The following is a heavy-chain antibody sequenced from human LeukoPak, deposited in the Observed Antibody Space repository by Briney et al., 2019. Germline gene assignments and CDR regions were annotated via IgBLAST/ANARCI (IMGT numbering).Heavy chain of an antibody. CDR2: IIPIFGTA. D-gene: IGHD2-15*01. CDR3: ARDLGSGYCSGGSCYEGDY. Sequence: SVKVSCRASGGTFSSYAISWVRQAPGQGLEWMGGIIPIFGTANYAQKFQGRVTITADESTSTAYMELSSLRSEDTAVYYCARDLGSGYCSGGSCYEGDYWGQGTLVTVSS. CDR1: GGTFSSYA. J-gene: IGHJ4*02. V-gene: IGHV1-69*01.